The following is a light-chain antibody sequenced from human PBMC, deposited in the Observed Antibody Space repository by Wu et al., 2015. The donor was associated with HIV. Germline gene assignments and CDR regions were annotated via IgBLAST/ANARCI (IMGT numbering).Light chain of an antibody. CDR3: HQYGSSPGT. Sequence: EIVLTQSPGTLSLSPGERISLSCRASQSVSSSFLAWYQQTPGQAPRLLIYGASRRATGIPDRFSGSGSGTDFTLTISRLEPEDFAVYYCHQYGSSPGTFGQGTKGGDQT. CDR2: GAS. V-gene: IGKV3-20*01. CDR1: QSVSSSF. J-gene: IGKJ2*01.